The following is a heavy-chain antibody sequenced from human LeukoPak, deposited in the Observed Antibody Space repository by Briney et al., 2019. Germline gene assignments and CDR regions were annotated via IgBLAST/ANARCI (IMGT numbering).Heavy chain of an antibody. CDR1: GFTFSDYY. Sequence: GGSLRLSCAASGFTFSDYYMSWIRQAPGKGLEWVSHVSSSGNTRYYADSVKGRFTISRDNAKNSLYLQMNSLRAEDTAVYYCARSAVGATLHWGQGTLVTVCS. V-gene: IGHV3-11*01. CDR2: VSSSGNTR. J-gene: IGHJ4*02. D-gene: IGHD1-26*01. CDR3: ARSAVGATLH.